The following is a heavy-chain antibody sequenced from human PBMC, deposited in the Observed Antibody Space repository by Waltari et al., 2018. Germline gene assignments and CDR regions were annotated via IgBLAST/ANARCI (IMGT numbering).Heavy chain of an antibody. V-gene: IGHV4-39*07. D-gene: IGHD2-21*01. Sequence: QLQLQESGPGLVKPSETLSLTCTVSGGSISSSSSYWGWFRQPPGKGLEWIGSIYYSGSTYYNPSLKSRVTISVDTSKNQFSLKLSSVTAADTAVYYCARDPGCGGDCFDYWGQGTLVTVSS. CDR3: ARDPGCGGDCFDY. J-gene: IGHJ4*02. CDR1: GGSISSSSSY. CDR2: IYYSGST.